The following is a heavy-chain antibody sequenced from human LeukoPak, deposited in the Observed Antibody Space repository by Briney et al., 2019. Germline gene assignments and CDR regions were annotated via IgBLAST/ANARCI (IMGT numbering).Heavy chain of an antibody. CDR3: AKDREGTIADYFDY. Sequence: GGSLRLSCTASGFSYSGYSMHWVRQAPGKGLEWVSGIQRDGSSPTYADSVKGRFTISRDNSKNTLYLQMNSLRGEDTAVYYCAKDREGTIADYFDYWGQGTLVTVSS. CDR1: GFSYSGYS. V-gene: IGHV3-74*01. CDR2: IQRDGSSP. D-gene: IGHD1-7*01. J-gene: IGHJ4*02.